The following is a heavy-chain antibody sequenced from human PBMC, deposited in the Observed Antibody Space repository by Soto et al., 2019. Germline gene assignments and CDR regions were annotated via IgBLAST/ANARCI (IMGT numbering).Heavy chain of an antibody. Sequence: QVQLQESGPGLVKPSQTLSLTCTVSHGSISSGGYYWSWIRQHPVKGLERIGYIYYSGSTYYNPSLQSRVTISVDTSKNQFSLKLSSVTAADTAVYYCARGYGGHLAVQDAFDIWGQGTMVTVSS. CDR2: IYYSGST. CDR1: HGSISSGGYY. D-gene: IGHD4-17*01. J-gene: IGHJ3*02. CDR3: ARGYGGHLAVQDAFDI. V-gene: IGHV4-31*03.